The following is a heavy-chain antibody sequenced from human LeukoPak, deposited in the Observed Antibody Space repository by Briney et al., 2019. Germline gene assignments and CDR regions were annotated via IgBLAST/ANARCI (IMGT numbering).Heavy chain of an antibody. V-gene: IGHV3-23*01. CDR1: GFTFSSYA. CDR2: ISASGDST. D-gene: IGHD5-18*01. J-gene: IGHJ4*02. CDR3: AKDLEYSYGYFDY. Sequence: GGSLRLSCAASGFTFSSYAMSWVRQAPGKGLEWVSGISASGDSTYYADSVKGRFTISRDNSKNTLYLQMNSLRAEDTAVYYCAKDLEYSYGYFDYWGQGTLVTASS.